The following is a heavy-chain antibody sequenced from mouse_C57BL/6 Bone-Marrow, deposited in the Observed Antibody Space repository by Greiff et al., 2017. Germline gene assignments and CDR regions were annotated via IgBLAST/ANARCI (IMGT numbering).Heavy chain of an antibody. D-gene: IGHD1-1*01. CDR3: TTNYYGSLAWFAY. CDR1: GYTFTDHT. J-gene: IGHJ3*01. CDR2: IYPRDGST. Sequence: QVQLQQSDAELVKPGASVKISCKVSGYTFTDHTIHWMKQRPEQGLEWIGYIYPRDGSTKYNEKFKGKATLTADKSSSTAYMQLNSLTSEDTAVYYCTTNYYGSLAWFAYWGQGTLVTVSA. V-gene: IGHV1-78*01.